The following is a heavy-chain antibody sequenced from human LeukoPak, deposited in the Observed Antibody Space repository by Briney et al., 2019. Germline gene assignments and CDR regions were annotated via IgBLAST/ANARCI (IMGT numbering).Heavy chain of an antibody. Sequence: GGSLRLSCAASGFTISSNYMSWVRQAPGKGLEWVSVIYSGGSTYYADSVKGRFTISRDNSKNTLYLQMNSLRAEDTAVYYCATSYCGGDCYLALDYWGQGTLVTVSS. D-gene: IGHD2-21*02. V-gene: IGHV3-53*01. CDR1: GFTISSNY. J-gene: IGHJ4*02. CDR2: IYSGGST. CDR3: ATSYCGGDCYLALDY.